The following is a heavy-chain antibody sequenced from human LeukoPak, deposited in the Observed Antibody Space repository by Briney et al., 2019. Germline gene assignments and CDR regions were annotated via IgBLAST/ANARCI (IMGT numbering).Heavy chain of an antibody. CDR2: ISSNGGST. D-gene: IGHD2-2*01. CDR1: GFTFSSYA. CDR3: VIRPVLAGVVVPAPDVDY. V-gene: IGHV3-64D*06. Sequence: GGSLRLSCSASGFTFSSYAMHWVRQAPGKGLEYVSAISSNGGSTYYADSVKGRFTISRDNSKNTLYLQMSSLRAEDTAVYYCVIRPVLAGVVVPAPDVDYWGQGTLVTVSS. J-gene: IGHJ4*02.